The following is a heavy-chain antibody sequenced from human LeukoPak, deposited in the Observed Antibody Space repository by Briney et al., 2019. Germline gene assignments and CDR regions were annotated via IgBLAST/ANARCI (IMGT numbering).Heavy chain of an antibody. D-gene: IGHD3-3*01. V-gene: IGHV4-39*07. CDR1: GFTFNNYA. J-gene: IGHJ5*02. CDR3: ARANPPAAGYDFWSGYSNWFDP. Sequence: KPGGSLRLSCAASGFTFNNYAMSWVRQPPGKGLEWIGSIYYSGSTYYNPSLKSRVTISVDTSKNQFSLKLSSVTAADTAVYYCARANPPAAGYDFWSGYSNWFDPWGQGTLVTVSS. CDR2: IYYSGST.